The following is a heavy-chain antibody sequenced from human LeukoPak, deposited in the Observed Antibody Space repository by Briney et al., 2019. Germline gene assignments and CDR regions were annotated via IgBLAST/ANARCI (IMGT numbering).Heavy chain of an antibody. Sequence: PGGSLSLSCAASGFTFSSYGMHWVRQAPGKGLEWVAVISYDGSNKYYADSVKGRFTISRDNSKSTLYLQMNSLRAEDTAVYYCAKDLDGDSNYWGQGTLVTVSS. CDR3: AKDLDGDSNY. V-gene: IGHV3-30*18. CDR1: GFTFSSYG. CDR2: ISYDGSNK. J-gene: IGHJ4*02. D-gene: IGHD2-21*01.